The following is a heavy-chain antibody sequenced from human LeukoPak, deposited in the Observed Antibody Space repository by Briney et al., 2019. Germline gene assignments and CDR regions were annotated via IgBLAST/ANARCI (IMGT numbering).Heavy chain of an antibody. Sequence: ASVKVSCKASGYTFTGYYMHWVRQAPGQGLEWMGWINPNSGGTNYAQKFQGRVTMTRDTSISTAYMELSRLRSDDTDVYYCARVGHSNYEGIDYWGQGTLVTVSS. V-gene: IGHV1-2*02. D-gene: IGHD4-11*01. CDR3: ARVGHSNYEGIDY. CDR1: GYTFTGYY. J-gene: IGHJ4*02. CDR2: INPNSGGT.